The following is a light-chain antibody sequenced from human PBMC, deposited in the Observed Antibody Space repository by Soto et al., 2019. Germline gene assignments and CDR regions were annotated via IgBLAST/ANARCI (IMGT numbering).Light chain of an antibody. CDR3: QQYNNWWT. J-gene: IGKJ1*01. CDR2: KAS. V-gene: IGKV1-5*03. CDR1: QTIYSW. Sequence: DIQMTQSPSTLSASVGDRVTITCRASQTIYSWLAWYQQKPGKDPKLLIYKASTLESGVPSRFSGSGSGTEFTLTTTSLQFDDPAVYYCQQYNNWWTFGQGTKWIS.